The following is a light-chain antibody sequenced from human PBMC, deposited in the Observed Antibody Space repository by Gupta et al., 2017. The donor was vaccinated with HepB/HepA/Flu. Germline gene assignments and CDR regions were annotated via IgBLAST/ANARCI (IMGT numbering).Light chain of an antibody. Sequence: LVLTQSPSASASLGASATLTCTLSSGHSTYAIAWHLLQPEQGPRSLMKLVSDGSHTKGDGIPDRFSGSSSGAERYLAISSLQSDDEADYYCHTWGTGIHGVFGGGTKLTVL. CDR1: SGHSTYA. V-gene: IGLV4-69*01. J-gene: IGLJ3*02. CDR3: HTWGTGIHGV. CDR2: LVSDGSH.